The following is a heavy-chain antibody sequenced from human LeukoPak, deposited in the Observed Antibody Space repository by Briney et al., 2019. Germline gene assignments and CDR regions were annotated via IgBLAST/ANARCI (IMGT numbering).Heavy chain of an antibody. J-gene: IGHJ4*02. CDR3: ARVGLVAVAGTGYFDY. CDR2: VKQDGSEK. CDR1: GFTFSSYW. D-gene: IGHD6-19*01. V-gene: IGHV3-7*01. Sequence: GGSLRLSCAASGFTFSSYWMSWVRQAPGKGLEWVANVKQDGSEKYYVDSVKGRFTISRDNAKNSLYLQMNSLRAEDTAVYYCARVGLVAVAGTGYFDYWGQGTLVTVSS.